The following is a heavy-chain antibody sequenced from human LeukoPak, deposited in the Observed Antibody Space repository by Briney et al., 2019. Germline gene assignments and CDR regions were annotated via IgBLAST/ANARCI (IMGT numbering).Heavy chain of an antibody. J-gene: IGHJ4*02. CDR3: AKSFTSSSSDY. D-gene: IGHD6-13*01. CDR2: ISVGGTTT. CDR1: GFTFGSYG. Sequence: GGSLRLSCAASGFTFGSYGMHWVRQAPGKGLEWVSSISVGGTTTYYADSVKGRFSISRDNSENTLYLQMNGLRADDTAVYSCAKSFTSSSSDYWGQGTLVTVSS. V-gene: IGHV3-23*01.